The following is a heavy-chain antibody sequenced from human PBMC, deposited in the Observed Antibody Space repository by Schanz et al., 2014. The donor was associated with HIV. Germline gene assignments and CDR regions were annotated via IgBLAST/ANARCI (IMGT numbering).Heavy chain of an antibody. CDR2: ISGSGGST. V-gene: IGHV3-23*01. D-gene: IGHD6-19*01. J-gene: IGHJ3*02. CDR1: GITFSSYA. CDR3: TTVRSGWFLGVFDI. Sequence: EVQLLESGGGLVQPGGSLRLSCAASGITFSSYAMSWVRQAPGKGLEWVSAISGSGGSTYYADSVKGRFTISRDNSKNTLYLQMNSLKTEDTAVYYCTTVRSGWFLGVFDIWGQGTMVTVSS.